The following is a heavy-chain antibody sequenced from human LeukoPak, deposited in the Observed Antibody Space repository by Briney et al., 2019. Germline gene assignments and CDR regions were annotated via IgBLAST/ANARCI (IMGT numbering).Heavy chain of an antibody. Sequence: GGSLRLSCAASGFTISTYWMSWVRQAPGQGLEWVANIKQDGGEKYYVDSVKGRFTISRDNAKNSLFLQMNSLRAEDTAVYYCARADYYGSGSYYREPLYYYYGMDVWGQGTTVTVSS. D-gene: IGHD3-10*01. CDR3: ARADYYGSGSYYREPLYYYYGMDV. CDR2: IKQDGGEK. CDR1: GFTISTYW. V-gene: IGHV3-7*01. J-gene: IGHJ6*02.